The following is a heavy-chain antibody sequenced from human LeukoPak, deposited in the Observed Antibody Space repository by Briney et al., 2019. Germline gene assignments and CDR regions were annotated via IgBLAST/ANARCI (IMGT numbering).Heavy chain of an antibody. CDR1: GFTFSSYS. Sequence: GGSLRLSCAASGFTFSSYSMNWVRQAPGEGLERVSSISISSSYIYYADSVKSRFTTSRDNAKNSLYLQMNSLVAEDTAVYYCAREDGGYDYNFDYWGQGTLVTVSS. J-gene: IGHJ4*02. CDR3: AREDGGYDYNFDY. CDR2: ISISSSYI. D-gene: IGHD5-12*01. V-gene: IGHV3-21*01.